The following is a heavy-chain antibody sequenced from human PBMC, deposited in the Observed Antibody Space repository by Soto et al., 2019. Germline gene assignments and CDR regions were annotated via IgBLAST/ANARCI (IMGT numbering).Heavy chain of an antibody. V-gene: IGHV4-30-4*08. Sequence: PSQTRSLTWTLSAGSLTSGDSGWSWLRQSPGRGLERIAYIFYNRNAYYSPSLRSRATISVDTSKNQFSLKLTSVTAADKAVYFCARDFRLSSCSYVGAWFDPWGQGTLVTVSS. CDR1: AGSLTSGDSG. CDR2: IFYNRNA. J-gene: IGHJ5*02. CDR3: ARDFRLSSCSYVGAWFDP. D-gene: IGHD6-13*01.